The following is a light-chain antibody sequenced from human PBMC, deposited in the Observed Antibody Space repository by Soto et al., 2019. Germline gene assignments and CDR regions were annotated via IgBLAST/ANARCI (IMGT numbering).Light chain of an antibody. CDR3: CSYAGSNVV. CDR2: DVS. V-gene: IGLV2-11*01. CDR1: TSDVGGYNY. Sequence: QSALTQPRSVSGSPGQSVTISCTATTSDVGGYNYVSWYQQHPGKAPKLMIFDVSKRPSGVPDRFSGSKSGNTASLTISGLQAEDEADYYCCSYAGSNVVFGGGTKLTVL. J-gene: IGLJ2*01.